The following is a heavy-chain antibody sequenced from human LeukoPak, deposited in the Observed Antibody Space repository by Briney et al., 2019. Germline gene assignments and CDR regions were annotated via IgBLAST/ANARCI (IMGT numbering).Heavy chain of an antibody. Sequence: GGSLRLSCAASGFTFSSYAMSWVRQAPGKGLEWVSAISGSGGSTYYADSVKGRFTISRDNSKNTLYLQMNSLRAEDMALYYCAKGGYYCSSTSCYGGAFDIWGQGTMVTVSS. D-gene: IGHD2-2*01. V-gene: IGHV3-23*01. J-gene: IGHJ3*02. CDR2: ISGSGGST. CDR3: AKGGYYCSSTSCYGGAFDI. CDR1: GFTFSSYA.